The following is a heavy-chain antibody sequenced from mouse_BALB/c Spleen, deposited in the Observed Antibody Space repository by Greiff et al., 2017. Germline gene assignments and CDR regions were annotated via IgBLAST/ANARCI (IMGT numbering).Heavy chain of an antibody. V-gene: IGHV1-55*01. CDR3: AGHWAMDY. CDR1: GYNFTSYW. CDR2: IYPGSGST. Sequence: QVQLQQPGAELVKPGTSVKLSCKASGYNFTSYWINWVKLRPGQGLEWIGDIYPGSGSTNYNEKFKSKATLTVDTSSSTAYMQLSSLASEDSALYDCAGHWAMDYWGQGTAVTVSA. J-gene: IGHJ4*01. D-gene: IGHD4-1*01.